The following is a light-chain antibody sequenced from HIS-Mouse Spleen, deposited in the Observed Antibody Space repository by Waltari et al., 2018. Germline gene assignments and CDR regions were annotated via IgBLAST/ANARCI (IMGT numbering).Light chain of an antibody. V-gene: IGKV4-1*01. CDR2: WES. J-gene: IGKJ2*01. CDR1: QRVLDSSNHKNF. CDR3: EQYYSTPYT. Sequence: DIVMTQSPDSLAVSLGERATINCKSSQRVLDSSNHKNFLAWYQQKTGQPPKLLIYWESTRESGVPDRFRGSGSGTDLTLTISGLQAEDVAVYYCEQYYSTPYTFGQGTKLEIK.